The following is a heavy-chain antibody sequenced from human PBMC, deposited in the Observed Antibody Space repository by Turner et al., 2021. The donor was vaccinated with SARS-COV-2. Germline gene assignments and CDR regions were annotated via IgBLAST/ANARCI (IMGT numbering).Heavy chain of an antibody. V-gene: IGHV3-11*01. CDR2: ISISGSTI. Sequence: QVQLVESGGGLVKPGRSLRLSCAASGFSFRDYYMSWIRQAPGKGLEWGPYISISGSTIYNADSVKGRFTIFRNNAKNSMYLQMNSMRGEDTAVYYWASPPEGYYGMDVWGEGTTVTVSS. CDR3: ASPPEGYYGMDV. J-gene: IGHJ6*04. CDR1: GFSFRDYY.